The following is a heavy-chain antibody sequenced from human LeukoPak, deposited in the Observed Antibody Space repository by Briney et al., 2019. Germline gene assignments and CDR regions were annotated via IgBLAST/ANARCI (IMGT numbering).Heavy chain of an antibody. CDR2: MNPNSGNT. J-gene: IGHJ4*02. V-gene: IGHV1-8*01. CDR3: AREEEMVYGDFDY. Sequence: ASVKVSCKASGYTFTSYDINWVRQATGQGLEWMGWMNPNSGNTGYAQKFQGRVTMTRNTSISTAYMELSSLRSEGTAVYYCAREEEMVYGDFDYWGQGTLVTVSS. CDR1: GYTFTSYD. D-gene: IGHD2-8*01.